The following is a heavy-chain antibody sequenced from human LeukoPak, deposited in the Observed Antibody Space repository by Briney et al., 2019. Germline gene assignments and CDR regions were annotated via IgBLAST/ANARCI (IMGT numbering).Heavy chain of an antibody. CDR1: GFTLSTYG. V-gene: IGHV3-30*18. J-gene: IGHJ3*02. D-gene: IGHD2-21*02. CDR2: ISYDGSNK. Sequence: PGGSLRLSCAASGFTLSTYGMHWVRQAPGKGLEWGAGISYDGSNKYYADSVKGRFTISRDNSKNTLYLQMNSLRAEDTAVYYCAKEGGDTGLDAFDIWGQGTMVTVSS. CDR3: AKEGGDTGLDAFDI.